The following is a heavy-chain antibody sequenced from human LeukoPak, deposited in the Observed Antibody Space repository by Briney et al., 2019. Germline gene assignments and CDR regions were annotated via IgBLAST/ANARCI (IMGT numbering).Heavy chain of an antibody. V-gene: IGHV3-23*01. CDR3: AKVDSSGWYGGVAFDI. CDR2: ISGSGGST. D-gene: IGHD6-19*01. J-gene: IGHJ3*02. CDR1: GLSVSSCA. Sequence: GGSLRLSCAPSGLSVSSCAMAWVRQAPGKGLEWVSAISGSGGSTYYADSVKGRFTISRDNSKNTLSLQMSSLRAEETALYYCAKVDSSGWYGGVAFDIWGQGTMVTVSS.